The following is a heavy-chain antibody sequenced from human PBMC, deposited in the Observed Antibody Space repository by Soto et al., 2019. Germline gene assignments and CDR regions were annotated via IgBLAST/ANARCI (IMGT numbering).Heavy chain of an antibody. J-gene: IGHJ4*02. CDR3: ASGHDSSGYYLCDY. CDR1: GGSIISGY. Sequence: SETLSLTCTVSGGSIISGYWSWIRQPPGKGLEWIGYIYYSGSTNYNPSLKSRVTISVDTSKNQFSLKLSSVTAADTAVYYCASGHDSSGYYLCDYWGQGTLVTVSS. CDR2: IYYSGST. D-gene: IGHD3-22*01. V-gene: IGHV4-59*01.